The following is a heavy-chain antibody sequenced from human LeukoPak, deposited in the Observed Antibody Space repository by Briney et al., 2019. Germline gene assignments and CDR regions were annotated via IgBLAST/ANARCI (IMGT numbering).Heavy chain of an antibody. CDR1: GGSFSGYY. Sequence: SETLSLTCAVYGGSFSGYYWSWLRQPPGEGLEWLGEINHSGSTNYNPSLKSRVTISVDTSKNQFSLKLSSVTAADMAVYYCARVIRYQYYYYYGMDVWGQGTTVTVSS. D-gene: IGHD3-9*01. CDR3: ARVIRYQYYYYYGMDV. J-gene: IGHJ6*02. CDR2: INHSGST. V-gene: IGHV4-34*01.